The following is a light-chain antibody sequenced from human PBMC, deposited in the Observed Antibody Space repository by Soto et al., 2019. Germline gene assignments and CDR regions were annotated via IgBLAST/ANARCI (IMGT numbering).Light chain of an antibody. CDR2: GAS. Sequence: EIVMTQSPATLSVSPGERATFSCRASQSVSSNLAWYQQKPGQAPRLLLYGASTRATGIPARFSGSGSGTEFTLTISSLQSEDFAVYYCQQDNNWPRALTFGGGTKVDIK. CDR3: QQDNNWPRALT. J-gene: IGKJ4*01. CDR1: QSVSSN. V-gene: IGKV3-15*01.